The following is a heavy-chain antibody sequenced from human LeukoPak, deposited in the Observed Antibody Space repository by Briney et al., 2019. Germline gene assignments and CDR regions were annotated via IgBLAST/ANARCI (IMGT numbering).Heavy chain of an antibody. V-gene: IGHV3-23*01. D-gene: IGHD5-18*01. Sequence: GGSLRLYCAASGFTFSSYATSWVRQAPGKGLEWVSAISGSGGSTYYADSVKGRFTISRDNSKNTLYLQMNSLRAEDTAVYYCAKDTPDTAMVFYYYYGMDVWGQGTTVTVSS. CDR3: AKDTPDTAMVFYYYYGMDV. CDR1: GFTFSSYA. J-gene: IGHJ6*02. CDR2: ISGSGGST.